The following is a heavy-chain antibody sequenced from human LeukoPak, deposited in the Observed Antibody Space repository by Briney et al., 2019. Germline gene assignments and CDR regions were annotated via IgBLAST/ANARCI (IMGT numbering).Heavy chain of an antibody. CDR2: INPNSGGT. Sequence: ASVKVSCKASGYTFTGYYMHWVRQAPGRGLEWMGWINPNSGGTNYAQKFQGRVTMTRDTSISTAYMELSRLRSDDTAVYCCARENYGDYRVKIFDYWGQGTLVTVSS. V-gene: IGHV1-2*02. CDR1: GYTFTGYY. D-gene: IGHD4-17*01. CDR3: ARENYGDYRVKIFDY. J-gene: IGHJ4*02.